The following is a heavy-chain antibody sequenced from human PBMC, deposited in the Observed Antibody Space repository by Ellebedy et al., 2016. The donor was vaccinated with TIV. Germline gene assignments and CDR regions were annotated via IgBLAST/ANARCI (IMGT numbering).Heavy chain of an antibody. CDR2: INSDGTST. Sequence: GESLKISCAASGFTFSSFWMHWVRQAPGKGLVWVSRINSDGTSTSYADSVKGRFTISRDNAKNTLSLQMNSLRAEDTSVYYCGRVWFGELAPVDYWGQGTLVTVSS. D-gene: IGHD3-10*01. V-gene: IGHV3-74*01. CDR1: GFTFSSFW. CDR3: GRVWFGELAPVDY. J-gene: IGHJ4*02.